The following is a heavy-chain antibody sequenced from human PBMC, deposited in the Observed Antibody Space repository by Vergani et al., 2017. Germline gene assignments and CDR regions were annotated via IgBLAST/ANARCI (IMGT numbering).Heavy chain of an antibody. CDR1: GYTFTNFG. Sequence: QIQLVQSGAEVKKPGASVKVSCTASGYTFTNFGINWVRQAPGQGLEWMGWISGHNDDRNYAQKFQGRVSMTTDTSTATAYMELRSLESDDTAVYYCARDGNYYDMAFDFWGRGTLVTVSS. J-gene: IGHJ2*01. CDR3: ARDGNYYDMAFDF. CDR2: ISGHNDDR. V-gene: IGHV1-18*01. D-gene: IGHD3-22*01.